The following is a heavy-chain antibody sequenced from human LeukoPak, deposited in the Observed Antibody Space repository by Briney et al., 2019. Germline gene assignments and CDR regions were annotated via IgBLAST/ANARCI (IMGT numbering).Heavy chain of an antibody. CDR1: GGSFSGYY. J-gene: IGHJ6*03. CDR2: INHSGST. Sequence: PSETLSLTCAVYGGSFSGYYWSWIRQPPGKGLEWIGEINHSGSTNYNPSLKGRVTISVDTSKNQFSLKLSSVTAADTAVYYCARVRGLRPYYYYMDVWGKGTTVTVSS. V-gene: IGHV4-34*01. D-gene: IGHD5-12*01. CDR3: ARVRGLRPYYYYMDV.